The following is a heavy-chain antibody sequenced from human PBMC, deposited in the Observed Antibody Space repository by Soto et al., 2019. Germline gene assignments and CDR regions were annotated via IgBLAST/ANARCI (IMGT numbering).Heavy chain of an antibody. Sequence: EVQLVESGGGLVQPGGSLRLSCAASGFTFSSYSMNWVRQAPGKGLEWVSYISSSSSTIYYADSVKGRFTISRDNAKNSLYLKMNSLRAEDTAVYYCAREGGITIFGVVIPTADAFDIWGQGTMVTVSS. V-gene: IGHV3-48*01. CDR3: AREGGITIFGVVIPTADAFDI. D-gene: IGHD3-3*01. CDR1: GFTFSSYS. CDR2: ISSSSSTI. J-gene: IGHJ3*02.